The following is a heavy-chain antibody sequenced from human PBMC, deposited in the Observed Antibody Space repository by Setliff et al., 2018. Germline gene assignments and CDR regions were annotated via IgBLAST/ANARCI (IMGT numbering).Heavy chain of an antibody. CDR3: AKELRITMIVVVNYYGMDV. CDR2: ISGSGGRT. J-gene: IGHJ6*02. V-gene: IGHV3-23*01. D-gene: IGHD3-22*01. Sequence: GGSLRLSCAASGFTFSDYYMSWIRQAPGKGLEWVSAISGSGGRTYYADSVKGRFTISRDNSKNTLYLQMNSLRAEDTAVYYCAKELRITMIVVVNYYGMDVWGQGTTVTVSS. CDR1: GFTFSDYY.